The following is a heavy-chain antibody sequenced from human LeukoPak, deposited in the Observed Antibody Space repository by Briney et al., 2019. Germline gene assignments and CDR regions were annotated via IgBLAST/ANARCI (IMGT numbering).Heavy chain of an antibody. CDR1: GFTLSNYE. CDR3: ARGGISSSDPFDY. CDR2: ISSSGRTI. Sequence: PGGSLRLSCAASGFTLSNYEMNWVRQAPGKGLEWVSYISSSGRTIYYADSVKGRFTISRDNAKNSLYLQMNSLRAEDTAVYYCARGGISSSDPFDYWGQGTLVTVSS. D-gene: IGHD2-15*01. J-gene: IGHJ4*02. V-gene: IGHV3-48*03.